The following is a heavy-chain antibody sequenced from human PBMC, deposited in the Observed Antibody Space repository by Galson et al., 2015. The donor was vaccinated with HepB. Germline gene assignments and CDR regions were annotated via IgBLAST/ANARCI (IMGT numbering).Heavy chain of an antibody. CDR1: GFTFSSYV. J-gene: IGHJ4*01. D-gene: IGHD6-13*01. V-gene: IGHV3-23*01. Sequence: SLRLSCAASGFTFSSYVMSWVRQAPGKGLEWVSAIGGNGYSSYYADSVKGRFTISRDNSKNTLYLQMNSLRAEDTTVYYCARHQLETFDYWGQRTLVTVSS. CDR2: IGGNGYSS. CDR3: ARHQLETFDY.